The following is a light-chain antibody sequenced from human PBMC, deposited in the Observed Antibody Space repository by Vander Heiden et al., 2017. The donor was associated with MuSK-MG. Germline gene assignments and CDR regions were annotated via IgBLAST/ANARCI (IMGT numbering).Light chain of an antibody. CDR2: DAS. CDR3: QQDNSSPWT. CDR1: QSISSW. J-gene: IGKJ1*01. Sequence: DIQMTQSPSTLSASVGDRVTITCRASQSISSWLAWYQQKPGKAPKLLIYDASSLESGVPSRFSGSGSGTEFTLTISSLHPDDFATYYCQQDNSSPWTFGQGTKVEIK. V-gene: IGKV1-5*01.